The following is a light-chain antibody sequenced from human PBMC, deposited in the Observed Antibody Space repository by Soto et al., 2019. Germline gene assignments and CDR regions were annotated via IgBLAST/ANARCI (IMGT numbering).Light chain of an antibody. CDR1: QSLLHSDSYNY. CDR2: LGS. Sequence: DIVMTQSPLSLPVTPGEPASISCRSSQSLLHSDSYNYLDWYLQKPVQSPQLLIYLGSNRASGVPDRFSGSGSGTDFTLKISIVEAEDVGIYYCMQALQTPLTFGGGTKVEIK. CDR3: MQALQTPLT. J-gene: IGKJ4*01. V-gene: IGKV2-28*01.